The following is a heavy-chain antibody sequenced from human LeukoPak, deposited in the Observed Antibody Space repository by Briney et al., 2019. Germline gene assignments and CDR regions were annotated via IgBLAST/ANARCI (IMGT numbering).Heavy chain of an antibody. CDR1: GFTFSSYW. J-gene: IGHJ4*02. V-gene: IGHV3-7*01. CDR2: IKQDGSEK. CDR3: ARFGGRRYYDILTSRPYYFDY. Sequence: GGSLRLSCAASGFTFSSYWMSWVRQAPGKGLEWVANIKQDGSEKYYVDSVKGRFTISRDNAKNSLYLQMNSLRAEDTAVYYCARFGGRRYYDILTSRPYYFDYWGQGTLVTVSS. D-gene: IGHD3-9*01.